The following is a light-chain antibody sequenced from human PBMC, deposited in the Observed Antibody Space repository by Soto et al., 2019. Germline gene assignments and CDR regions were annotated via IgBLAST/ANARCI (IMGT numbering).Light chain of an antibody. CDR2: SNN. V-gene: IGLV1-44*01. CDR3: AAWDDSLNGVV. CDR1: SSNIGSKT. Sequence: QLVLTQPPSASGTPGQRATISCSGRSSNIGSKTGNWYQQLPGTAPKLLIYSNNQRPSGVPDRFSGSKSATSASLAISGLQSEDEDDYYCAAWDDSLNGVVFGGGTKLTVL. J-gene: IGLJ2*01.